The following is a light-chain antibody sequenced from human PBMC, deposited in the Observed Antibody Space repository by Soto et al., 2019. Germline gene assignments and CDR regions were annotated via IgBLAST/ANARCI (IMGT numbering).Light chain of an antibody. J-gene: IGLJ2*01. CDR2: DVS. CDR1: SSDVGGYNY. Sequence: QSALTQPPSASGSPGQSVTISCTGSSSDVGGYNYVSWYQQHPGKAPKLMIYDVSKRPSGVPDRFSGSKSGNTASLTVSGLQAEDEADYYCSSYAGSNIVVLGGGTKPPS. V-gene: IGLV2-8*01. CDR3: SSYAGSNIVV.